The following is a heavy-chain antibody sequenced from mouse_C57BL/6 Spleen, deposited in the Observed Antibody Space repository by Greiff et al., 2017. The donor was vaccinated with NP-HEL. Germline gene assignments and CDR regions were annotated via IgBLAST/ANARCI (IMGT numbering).Heavy chain of an antibody. D-gene: IGHD1-1*01. CDR1: GYTFTDYE. V-gene: IGHV1-15*01. J-gene: IGHJ1*03. CDR2: IDPGTGGT. Sequence: QVQLKQSGAELVRPGASVTLSCKASGYTFTDYEMHWVKQTPVHGLEWIGAIDPGTGGTAYNQKFKGKAILTADKSSSTAYMERRSLTSEDSAVYYCTRPYYDGSSWGYFDVWGTGTTVTVSS. CDR3: TRPYYDGSSWGYFDV.